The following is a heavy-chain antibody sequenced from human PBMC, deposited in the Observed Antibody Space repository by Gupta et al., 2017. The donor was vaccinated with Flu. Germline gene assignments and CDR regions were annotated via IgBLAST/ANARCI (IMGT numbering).Heavy chain of an antibody. D-gene: IGHD5-24*01. CDR1: GYTFTDYF. V-gene: IGHV1-2*06. Sequence: QVQLVQSGAEVKEPGASVKVSCKASGYTFTDYFIYWVRQAPGQGLEWVGRINPKNGGTDYAQRFQGRVTMTGDTSISTAYMELSRLRSDDTAVYYCTTDRIGDGFSREYMDVWGKGTTVTVSS. CDR3: TTDRIGDGFSREYMDV. CDR2: INPKNGGT. J-gene: IGHJ6*03.